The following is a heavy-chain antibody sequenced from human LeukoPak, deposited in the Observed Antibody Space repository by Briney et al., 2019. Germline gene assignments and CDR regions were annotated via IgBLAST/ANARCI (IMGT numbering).Heavy chain of an antibody. D-gene: IGHD3-16*01. V-gene: IGHV1-2*02. Sequence: ASVKVSCKASGYTLTDYYLHWVRQAPGQRLKWMGWINPNSGATHYAQSFQARVTMTRDTSIASSYMELTGLESDDTAVYYCARGRRILGGPENAGDFFDFWGQGSLVTVSS. J-gene: IGHJ4*01. CDR3: ARGRRILGGPENAGDFFDF. CDR2: INPNSGAT. CDR1: GYTLTDYY.